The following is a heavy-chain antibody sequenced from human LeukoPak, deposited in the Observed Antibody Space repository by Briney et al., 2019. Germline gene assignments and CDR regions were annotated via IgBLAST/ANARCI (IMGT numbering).Heavy chain of an antibody. CDR1: GGSISSSDYY. J-gene: IGHJ5*02. CDR3: ARENYCTNGVCWAFDP. CDR2: IYYTGSS. V-gene: IGHV4-39*07. D-gene: IGHD2-8*01. Sequence: SETLSLTCTVSGGSISSSDYYWGWIRQPPGKGLEWIGNIYYTGSSSYNSSLKSRVTISVDTSKNQFSLQLSSVTAADTAVYYCARENYCTNGVCWAFDPWGQGTLVTVSS.